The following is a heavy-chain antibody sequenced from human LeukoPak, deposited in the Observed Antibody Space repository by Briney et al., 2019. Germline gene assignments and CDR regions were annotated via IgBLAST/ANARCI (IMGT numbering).Heavy chain of an antibody. J-gene: IGHJ4*02. CDR2: ISGSGGST. CDR3: AKRHYDILTGYYNYFDY. D-gene: IGHD3-9*01. Sequence: PGGSLRLSCAASGFTFSSYAMSWVRQAPGKGLEWVSAISGSGGSTYYADSVKGRSTISRDNSKNTLYLQMNSLRAEDTAVYYCAKRHYDILTGYYNYFDYWGQGTLVTVSS. V-gene: IGHV3-23*01. CDR1: GFTFSSYA.